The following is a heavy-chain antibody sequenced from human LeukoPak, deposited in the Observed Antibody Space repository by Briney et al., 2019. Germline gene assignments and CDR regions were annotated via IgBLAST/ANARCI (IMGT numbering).Heavy chain of an antibody. J-gene: IGHJ6*04. D-gene: IGHD3-9*01. CDR1: GYTFTSYG. Sequence: ASVKVSCKASGYTFTSYGISWVRQAPGQALEWMGWISAYNGNTNYAQKLQGRVTMTTDTSTSTAYMELRSLRSDDTAVYYCARLPLYYDILTGYYTYYYYYGMDVWGKGTTVTVSS. CDR3: ARLPLYYDILTGYYTYYYYYGMDV. V-gene: IGHV1-18*04. CDR2: ISAYNGNT.